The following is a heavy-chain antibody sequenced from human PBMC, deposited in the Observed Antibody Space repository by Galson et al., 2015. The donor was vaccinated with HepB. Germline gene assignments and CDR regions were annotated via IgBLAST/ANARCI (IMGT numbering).Heavy chain of an antibody. D-gene: IGHD6-13*01. CDR2: ISPYNANT. CDR1: AYTFTSHG. V-gene: IGHV1-18*01. Sequence: SVKVSCKASAYTFTSHGINWVRQAPGQGLEWLGWISPYNANTHYAHKFQGRVTMTTDTSTSTVYMELRSLRSDDTAVYYCASAARPRAMDVWGQGTTVAVSS. J-gene: IGHJ6*02. CDR3: ASAARPRAMDV.